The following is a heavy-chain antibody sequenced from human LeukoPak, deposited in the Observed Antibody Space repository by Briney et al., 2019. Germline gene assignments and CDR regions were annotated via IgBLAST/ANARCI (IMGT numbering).Heavy chain of an antibody. Sequence: PSETLSLTCTVSGGSISSSSYYWGWIRQPPGKGLEWIGSIYYSGSTYYNPSLKSRVTISVDTSKNQFSLKLSSVTAADTAVYYCARDRWGYGDHDYWGQGTLVTVSS. CDR2: IYYSGST. D-gene: IGHD4-17*01. J-gene: IGHJ4*02. CDR1: GGSISSSSYY. CDR3: ARDRWGYGDHDY. V-gene: IGHV4-39*07.